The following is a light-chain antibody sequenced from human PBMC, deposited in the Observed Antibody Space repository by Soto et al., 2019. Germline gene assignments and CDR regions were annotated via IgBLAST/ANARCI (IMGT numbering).Light chain of an antibody. J-gene: IGLJ1*01. Sequence: QSALTQPASVSGAPGQSITISCTATNSDVNYVSWHQQHPGKAPKLMIYGVINRSSGVSTRFSGSKSGNTASLTISGLHAEDEADYYCSSSTSSNTFVFGTGTKVTVL. CDR3: SSSTSSNTFV. V-gene: IGLV2-14*01. CDR1: NSDVNY. CDR2: GVI.